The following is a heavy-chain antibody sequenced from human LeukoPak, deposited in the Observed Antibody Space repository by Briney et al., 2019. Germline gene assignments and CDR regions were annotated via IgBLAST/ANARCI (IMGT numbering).Heavy chain of an antibody. CDR2: IIPIFDTA. J-gene: IGHJ4*02. CDR1: GGTLSSNS. V-gene: IGHV1-69*05. CDR3: ASHDYYDSSGYYRRTFDY. D-gene: IGHD3-22*01. Sequence: SVKVSCKASGGTLSSNSISWVRQAPGQGLEWMGGIIPIFDTANYAQKIQGRVTITTDESTSTAYMELSSLRSEDTAVYYCASHDYYDSSGYYRRTFDYWGQGTLVTVSS.